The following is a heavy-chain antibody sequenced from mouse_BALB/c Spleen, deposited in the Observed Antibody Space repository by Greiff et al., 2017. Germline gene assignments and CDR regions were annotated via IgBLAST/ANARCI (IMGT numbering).Heavy chain of an antibody. J-gene: IGHJ3*01. V-gene: IGHV1-54*01. Sequence: VQLVESGAELVRPGTSVKVSCKASGYAFTNYLIEWVKQRPGQGLEWIGVINPGSGGTNYNEKFKGKATLTADKSSSTAYMQLSSLTSDDSAVYFCARGDKFAYWGQGTLVTVSA. CDR2: INPGSGGT. CDR3: ARGDKFAY. CDR1: GYAFTNYL.